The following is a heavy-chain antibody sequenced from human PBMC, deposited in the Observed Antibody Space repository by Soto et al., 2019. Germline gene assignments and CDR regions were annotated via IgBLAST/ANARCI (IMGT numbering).Heavy chain of an antibody. D-gene: IGHD1-1*01. J-gene: IGHJ3*01. CDR1: GFTISGKKY. CDR3: ATWHEREHAYDV. V-gene: IGHV3-53*01. Sequence: DVQLVESGGGLIQPGESLRLSCAAFGFTISGKKYVAWVRQAPGKGLEWVSALYDIDGSFYADSVKGRFTTSSDSSKTTVYLKMNDLRPDDTAVYYCATWHEREHAYDVWGLGTTVTVSS. CDR2: LYDIDGS.